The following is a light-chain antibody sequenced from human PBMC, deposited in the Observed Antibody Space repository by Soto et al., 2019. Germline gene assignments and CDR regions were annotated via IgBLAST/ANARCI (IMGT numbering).Light chain of an antibody. CDR1: QTILYSSSNQNY. CDR2: WAS. J-gene: IGKJ4*01. Sequence: DIVMTQSPDSLAVSLGERATINCKSSQTILYSSSNQNYLAWYQQRAGQPPKLLIYWASTRQSGVPDRFNGSGSGTDFTLTINSRQLFDVAVVYYQPYYATSLTFGGGTKVEI. V-gene: IGKV4-1*01. CDR3: QPYYATSLT.